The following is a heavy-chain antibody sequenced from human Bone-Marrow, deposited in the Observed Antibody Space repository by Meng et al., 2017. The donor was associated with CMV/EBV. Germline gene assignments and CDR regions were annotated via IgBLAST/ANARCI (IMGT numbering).Heavy chain of an antibody. D-gene: IGHD6-13*01. V-gene: IGHV1-69*05. CDR2: IIPIFGTA. J-gene: IGHJ6*02. CDR1: GGTFSSYA. Sequence: SVKVSCKASGGTFSSYAISWVRQAPGQGLEWMGGIIPIFGTANYAQKFQGRVTITTDESTSTAYMELSSLGSEDTAVYYCARVRSAAGTTYYYYGMDVWGQGTTVTVSS. CDR3: ARVRSAAGTTYYYYGMDV.